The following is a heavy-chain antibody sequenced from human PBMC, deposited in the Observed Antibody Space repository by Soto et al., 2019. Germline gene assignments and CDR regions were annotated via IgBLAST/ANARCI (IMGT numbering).Heavy chain of an antibody. D-gene: IGHD3-10*02. CDR2: SSNSGTYT. J-gene: IGHJ4*02. CDR1: GFTFSDYY. CDR3: ARSGDNYNVLDY. V-gene: IGHV3-11*06. Sequence: GVSLRLSCVASGFTFSDYYMSWVRQAPGKGLEWLSYSSNSGTYTKYAGSVKGRFSISRDNAKNSLYLQINSLRGEDTAIYYCARSGDNYNVLDYWGQGTPVTVS.